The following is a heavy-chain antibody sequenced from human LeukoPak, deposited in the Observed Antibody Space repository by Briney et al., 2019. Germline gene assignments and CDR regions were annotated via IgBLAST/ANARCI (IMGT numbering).Heavy chain of an antibody. V-gene: IGHV3-53*01. J-gene: IGHJ4*02. CDR1: GFSVSSRY. Sequence: GGSLRLSCAASGFSVSSRYMNWVRQAPGEGLEWVSTIYSEGNAYHADSVKGRFTIFRDNSKNTVDLQMNSLRVEDTAIYYCARGTFDGDGFDNWGQGTLVTVSS. CDR2: IYSEGNA. D-gene: IGHD4-17*01. CDR3: ARGTFDGDGFDN.